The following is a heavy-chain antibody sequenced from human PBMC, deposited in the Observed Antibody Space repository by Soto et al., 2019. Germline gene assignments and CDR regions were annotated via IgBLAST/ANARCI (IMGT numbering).Heavy chain of an antibody. CDR3: VRVNLVGASYPFDF. CDR2: IYYSGRT. CDR1: GGYISNGALY. J-gene: IGHJ4*02. V-gene: IGHV4-30-4*01. D-gene: IGHD1-26*01. Sequence: QVQLQESGPGLVKPSQTLSLTCNVFGGYISNGALYWSWIRQPPVKGVEWIGYIYYSGRTYYNPSLRSLVTMSVDRSFNTFPLELNSVTAADTAFYYCVRVNLVGASYPFDFWGQGTLVTVSS.